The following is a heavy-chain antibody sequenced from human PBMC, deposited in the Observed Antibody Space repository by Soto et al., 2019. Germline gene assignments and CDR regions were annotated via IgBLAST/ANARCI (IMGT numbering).Heavy chain of an antibody. CDR3: VRSYDFWSGYFPSRYHDGLDV. Sequence: KPSETLSLTCTVSGASINSGDSYWSWIRQPPGKGLEWIGYIYYSGSTYYNPSLKSRVSISVDTSKNHFSLRLSSVTAADTAVFYCVRSYDFWSGYFPSRYHDGLDVWGPGIAVTVSS. J-gene: IGHJ6*02. CDR2: IYYSGST. V-gene: IGHV4-30-4*01. CDR1: GASINSGDSY. D-gene: IGHD3-3*01.